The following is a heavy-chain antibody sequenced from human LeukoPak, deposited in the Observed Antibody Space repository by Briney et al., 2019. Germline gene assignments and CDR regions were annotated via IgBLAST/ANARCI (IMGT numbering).Heavy chain of an antibody. CDR2: ISAYNGNT. J-gene: IGHJ4*02. V-gene: IGHV1-18*01. D-gene: IGHD3-9*01. CDR3: ARGARVVTGYGYYFDY. CDR1: GYTFTSYG. Sequence: ASVKVSCKASGYTFTSYGISWVRQAPGQGLEWMGWISAYNGNTNYAQKLQGRVTITADKSTSTAYMELSSLRSEDTAVYYCARGARVVTGYGYYFDYWGQGALVTVSS.